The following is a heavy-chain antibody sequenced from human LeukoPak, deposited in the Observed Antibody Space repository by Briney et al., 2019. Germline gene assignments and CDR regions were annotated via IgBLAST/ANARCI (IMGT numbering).Heavy chain of an antibody. D-gene: IGHD6-13*01. V-gene: IGHV4-59*08. Sequence: SETLSLTCTFSGGSISSYYWSWIRQPPGKGLEWIGYIYYSGSTNYNPSLKSRVTISVDTSKNQVSLKLSSVTAADTAVYYCARAPVAAAATDYFDYWGQGTLVTVSS. CDR2: IYYSGST. CDR1: GGSISSYY. CDR3: ARAPVAAAATDYFDY. J-gene: IGHJ4*02.